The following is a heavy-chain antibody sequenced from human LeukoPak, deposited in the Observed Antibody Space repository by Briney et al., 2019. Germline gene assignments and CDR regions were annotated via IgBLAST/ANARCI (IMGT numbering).Heavy chain of an antibody. CDR2: INPDGSSA. V-gene: IGHV3-74*01. CDR3: VRAAYYKSGWSHFDY. J-gene: IGHJ4*02. CDR1: AFAFSTHW. D-gene: IGHD3-10*01. Sequence: GGSLRLSCAASAFAFSTHWMHWVLQAPGKGLVWLSRINPDGSSATYADFVGGRFTISRDNAENTLYLQMNSLRADDTAVYYCVRAAYYKSGWSHFDYWGQGTLVTVSS.